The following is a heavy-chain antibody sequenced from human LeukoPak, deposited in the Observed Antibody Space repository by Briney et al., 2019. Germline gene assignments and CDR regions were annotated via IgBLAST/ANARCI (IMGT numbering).Heavy chain of an antibody. CDR1: GFTFSSYE. V-gene: IGHV3-48*03. D-gene: IGHD3-10*02. Sequence: GGSLRLSCAASGFTFSSYEMHWVRQAPGKGLEWVSYISSSGSTIYYADSVKGRFTISRDNAKNSLYLQMNSLRAEDTAVYYCAELGITMIGGVWGKGTTVTVSS. CDR3: AELGITMIGGV. CDR2: ISSSGSTI. J-gene: IGHJ6*04.